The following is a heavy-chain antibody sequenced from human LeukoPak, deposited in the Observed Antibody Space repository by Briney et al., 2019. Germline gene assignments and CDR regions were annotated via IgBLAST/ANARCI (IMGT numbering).Heavy chain of an antibody. Sequence: SETLSLTCAVSGGSISSGGYSWSWIRQPPGKGLEWIGYIYHSGSTYYNPSLKSRVTISVDRSKSQFSLKLSSVTAADTAVYYCARGYGDYEIGYYFDYWGQGTLVTVSS. V-gene: IGHV4-30-2*01. J-gene: IGHJ4*02. CDR1: GGSISSGGYS. CDR3: ARGYGDYEIGYYFDY. CDR2: IYHSGST. D-gene: IGHD4-17*01.